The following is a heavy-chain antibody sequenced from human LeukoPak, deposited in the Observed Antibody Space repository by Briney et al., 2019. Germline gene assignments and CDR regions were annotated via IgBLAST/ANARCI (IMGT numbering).Heavy chain of an antibody. CDR1: GYSFTNYY. V-gene: IGHV1-2*02. CDR3: ARDGENSYGYMGYYGMDV. D-gene: IGHD5-12*01. CDR2: TNPNSGGT. Sequence: ASVKVSCKASGYSFTNYYIHWVRQAPGRGLEWMGWTNPNSGGTNYAQKFQGRVTMTRDTSISTAYMELSRLRSDDTAVYYCARDGENSYGYMGYYGMDVWGQGTTVTVSS. J-gene: IGHJ6*02.